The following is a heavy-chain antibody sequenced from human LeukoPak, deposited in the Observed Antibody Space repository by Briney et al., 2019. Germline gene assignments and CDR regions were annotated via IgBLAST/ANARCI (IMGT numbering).Heavy chain of an antibody. D-gene: IGHD2-21*01. CDR3: ARNRRCCGEDY. Sequence: GGSLRLSCAASGLTFSDYYMTWIRQAPGKGLEWVSSISGTGTTIYSADSVKGRLTISRDNAKNSLYLQMNSLRAEDTAVYYCARNRRCCGEDYWGQGTQVTVSS. CDR1: GLTFSDYY. CDR2: ISGTGTTI. V-gene: IGHV3-11*04. J-gene: IGHJ4*02.